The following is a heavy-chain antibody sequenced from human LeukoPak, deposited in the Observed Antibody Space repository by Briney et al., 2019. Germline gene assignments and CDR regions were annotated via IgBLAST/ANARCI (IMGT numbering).Heavy chain of an antibody. CDR2: ISSDGSST. D-gene: IGHD4-17*01. J-gene: IGHJ4*02. V-gene: IGHV3-74*01. Sequence: PGGSLRLSCAASGFTFSSYWMHWVRQAPGKGLVWVSRISSDGSSTSYADSVKGRFTISRDNAKNTLYLQMNSLRAEDTAVYYCARGPTHGDYVNYWGQGTLVTVSS. CDR1: GFTFSSYW. CDR3: ARGPTHGDYVNY.